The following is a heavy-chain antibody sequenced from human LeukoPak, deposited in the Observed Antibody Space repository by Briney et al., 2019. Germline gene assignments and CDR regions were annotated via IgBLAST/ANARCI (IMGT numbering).Heavy chain of an antibody. D-gene: IGHD1-14*01. CDR2: INLNSGGT. CDR1: GYTFTGYY. Sequence: ASVKVSCKTSGYTFTGYYMHWMRQAPGQGLEWMGWINLNSGGTNYAQKLQGRVIMTRDTSTSTAYMELNRLRFDDTAVYYCASWAGGNEPIASFDYWGQGTLVTVSS. CDR3: ASWAGGNEPIASFDY. V-gene: IGHV1-2*02. J-gene: IGHJ4*02.